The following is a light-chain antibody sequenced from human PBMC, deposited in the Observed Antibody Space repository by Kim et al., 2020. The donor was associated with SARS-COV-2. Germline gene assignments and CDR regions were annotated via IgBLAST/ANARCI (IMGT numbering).Light chain of an antibody. CDR3: QQSDSPPWT. CDR2: GAS. J-gene: IGKJ2*01. CDR1: QNIDTF. Sequence: DIQMTQSPSSLSASIGDRVTITCRAGQNIDTFLSWYQQRPGKAPKSLIYGASNLQSGVPSRFSGTGSGTEFTLTISSLQLEDFATYYCQQSDSPPWTFGQGTKLEI. V-gene: IGKV1-39*01.